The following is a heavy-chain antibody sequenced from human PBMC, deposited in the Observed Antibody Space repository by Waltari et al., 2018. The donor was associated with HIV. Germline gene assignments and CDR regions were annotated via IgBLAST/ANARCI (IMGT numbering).Heavy chain of an antibody. D-gene: IGHD3-10*01. CDR3: ARNTYGSGSDLDYYGKDV. CDR2: IYSGGST. Sequence: EVQLVETGGGLIQPGGSLRLSCAASGFTVSSNYMSWVRQAPGKGLGWVSVIYSGGSTYYADSVKGRFTISRDNSKNTLYLQMNSLRAEDTAVYYCARNTYGSGSDLDYYGKDVWGQGTTVTVSS. V-gene: IGHV3-53*02. CDR1: GFTVSSNY. J-gene: IGHJ6*02.